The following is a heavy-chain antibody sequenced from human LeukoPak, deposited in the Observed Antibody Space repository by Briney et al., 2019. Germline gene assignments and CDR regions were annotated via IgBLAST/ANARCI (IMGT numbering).Heavy chain of an antibody. V-gene: IGHV4-4*07. CDR3: ARDGSSVFWYFDL. CDR2: IYASGST. J-gene: IGHJ2*01. CDR1: GGSIRSYY. D-gene: IGHD2-2*01. Sequence: PSETLSLTCTVSGGSIRSYYWSWIRQPAGKGLEWIGRIYASGSTNYNPSLKSRVTMSVDTSKDQFSLRLTSVTAADTAVYYCARDGSSVFWYFDLWGRGSRVTVSS.